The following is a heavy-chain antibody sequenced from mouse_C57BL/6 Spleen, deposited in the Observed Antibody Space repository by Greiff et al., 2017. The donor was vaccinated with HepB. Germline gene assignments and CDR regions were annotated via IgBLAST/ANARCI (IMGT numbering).Heavy chain of an antibody. Sequence: DVKLVESGGGLVKPGGSLKLSCAASGFTFSDYGMHWVRQAPEKGLEWVAYISSGSSTIYYADTVKGRFTISRDNAKNTLFLQMTSLRSEDTAMYYCARSTYDYDEAMDYWGQGTSVTVSS. J-gene: IGHJ4*01. D-gene: IGHD2-4*01. CDR1: GFTFSDYG. CDR2: ISSGSSTI. CDR3: ARSTYDYDEAMDY. V-gene: IGHV5-17*01.